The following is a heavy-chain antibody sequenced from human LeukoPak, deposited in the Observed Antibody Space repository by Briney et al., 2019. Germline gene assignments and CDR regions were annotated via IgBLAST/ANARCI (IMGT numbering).Heavy chain of an antibody. D-gene: IGHD3-10*01. CDR2: IYYSGST. Sequence: PSETLSLTCTVSGGSISSYYWSWIRQPPGKGLEWIGYIYYSGSTNYNPSLKSRVTISVDTSKNHFSLKLSSVTAADTAVYYCAGRGPLGFGELPRPPDYYGMDVWGQGTTVTVSS. CDR1: GGSISSYY. V-gene: IGHV4-59*01. CDR3: AGRGPLGFGELPRPPDYYGMDV. J-gene: IGHJ6*02.